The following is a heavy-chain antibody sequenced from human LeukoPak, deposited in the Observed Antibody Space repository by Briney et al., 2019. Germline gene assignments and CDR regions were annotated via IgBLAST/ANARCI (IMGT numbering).Heavy chain of an antibody. Sequence: GGSLRLSCAASGFTFSSYWMSWVRQAPGKGLEWVANIKQDGSEKYYVDSVKGRFTISRDNAKNSLYLQMNSLRAEDTAVYYCAAGATINWFDPWGQGTLVTVSS. CDR3: AAGATINWFDP. CDR1: GFTFSSYW. CDR2: IKQDGSEK. J-gene: IGHJ5*02. V-gene: IGHV3-7*01. D-gene: IGHD5-12*01.